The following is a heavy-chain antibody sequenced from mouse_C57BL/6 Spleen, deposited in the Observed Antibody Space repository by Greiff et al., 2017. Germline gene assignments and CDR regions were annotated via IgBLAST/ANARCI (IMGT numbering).Heavy chain of an antibody. D-gene: IGHD2-3*01. J-gene: IGHJ2*01. CDR1: GYTFTNYW. V-gene: IGHV1-63*01. CDR2: IYPGGGYT. CDR3: AGGPDGYPYYFDY. Sequence: VQLQQSGAELVRPGTSVKMSCKASGYTFTNYWIGWAKQRPGHGLEWIGDIYPGGGYTNYNEKFKGKATLTADKSSSTAYMQFSSLTSEDSAIYYCAGGPDGYPYYFDYGGQGTTLTVSS.